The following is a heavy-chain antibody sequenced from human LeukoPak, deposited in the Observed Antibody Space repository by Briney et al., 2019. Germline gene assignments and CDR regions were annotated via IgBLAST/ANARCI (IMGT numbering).Heavy chain of an antibody. J-gene: IGHJ6*02. CDR2: INPNSGGT. CDR1: GYTFTGYY. V-gene: IGHV1-2*02. D-gene: IGHD3-10*01. Sequence: ASVKVSCKASGYTFTGYYMHWVRQAPGQGLEWMGWINPNSGGTNYAQKFQGRVTMTRETSISTAYMELSRLRSDDTAVYYCARDSDYGSGEYLTYYYYYYGMDVWGQGTTVTVSS. CDR3: ARDSDYGSGEYLTYYYYYYGMDV.